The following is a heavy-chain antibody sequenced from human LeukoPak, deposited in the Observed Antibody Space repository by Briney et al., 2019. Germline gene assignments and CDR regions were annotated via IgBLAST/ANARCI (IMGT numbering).Heavy chain of an antibody. V-gene: IGHV4-59*01. CDR2: IYYSGST. CDR1: GGSISSYY. J-gene: IGHJ6*03. D-gene: IGHD3-3*01. CDR3: ARGAEWFYYYMDV. Sequence: SETLSLTCTVSGGSISSYYWSWIRQPPGEGLEWIGYIYYSGSTNYNPSLKSRVTISVDTSKNQFSLKLSSVTAADTAVYYCARGAEWFYYYMDVWGKGTTVTVSS.